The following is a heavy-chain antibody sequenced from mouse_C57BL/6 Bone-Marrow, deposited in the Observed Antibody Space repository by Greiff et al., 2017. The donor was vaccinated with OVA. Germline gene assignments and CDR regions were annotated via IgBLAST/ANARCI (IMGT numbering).Heavy chain of an antibody. J-gene: IGHJ1*03. Sequence: VQLQQSGPELVKPGASVKISCKASGYAFSNSWMNWVKQRPGKGLEWIGRIYPGDGDTNYNGKFKGKATLTADKSSNTAYTQLSSLTSEDSAVYFCARRVLRPYWYFDVWGTGTTVTVSS. CDR1: GYAFSNSW. V-gene: IGHV1-82*01. CDR3: ARRVLRPYWYFDV. CDR2: IYPGDGDT. D-gene: IGHD1-2*01.